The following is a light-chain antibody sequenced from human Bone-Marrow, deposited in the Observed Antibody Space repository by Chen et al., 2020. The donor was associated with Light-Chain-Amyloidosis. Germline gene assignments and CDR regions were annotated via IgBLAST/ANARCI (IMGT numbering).Light chain of an antibody. CDR1: RSNLGAGYD. CDR2: DIN. V-gene: IGLV1-40*01. CDR3: QSYDMSLYSSV. J-gene: IGLJ3*02. Sequence: QSVLTQPPSVSGAPGQKVTISCTGSRSNLGAGYDVHWYQQHPGTAPKLLIYDINNRPSGGPDRFSVSKSVSSAFLAITGLQAEDEADYYCQSYDMSLYSSVFGGGTKLTVL.